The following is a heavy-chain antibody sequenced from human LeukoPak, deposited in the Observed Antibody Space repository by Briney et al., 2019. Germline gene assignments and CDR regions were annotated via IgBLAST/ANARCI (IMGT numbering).Heavy chain of an antibody. CDR1: GGSFSGYY. Sequence: SETLSLTCAVYGGSFSGYYWSWIRQPPGKGLEWIGEINHSGSTNYNLSLKSRVTISVDTSKNQFSLKLSSVTAADTAVYYCARRRGYFDYWGQGTLVTVSS. V-gene: IGHV4-34*01. CDR3: ARRRGYFDY. J-gene: IGHJ4*02. CDR2: INHSGST.